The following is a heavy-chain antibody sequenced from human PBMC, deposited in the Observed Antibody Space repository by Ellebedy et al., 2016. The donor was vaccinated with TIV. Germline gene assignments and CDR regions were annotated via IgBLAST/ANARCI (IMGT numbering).Heavy chain of an antibody. V-gene: IGHV4-59*01. CDR3: ARVVWQQPVSYAFDI. D-gene: IGHD6-13*01. CDR1: GGFISSYY. J-gene: IGHJ3*02. Sequence: MPSETLSLTCTVSGGFISSYYWSWIRQPQGKGLEWIGYISYSGSTNYNPSIKSRVTISVDMSKNQFSLKLSSVTAADTAVYYCARVVWQQPVSYAFDIWGQGTMVTVSS. CDR2: ISYSGST.